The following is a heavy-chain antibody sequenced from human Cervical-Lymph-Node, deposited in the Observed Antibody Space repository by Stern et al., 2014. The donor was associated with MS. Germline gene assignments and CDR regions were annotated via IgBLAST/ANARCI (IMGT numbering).Heavy chain of an antibody. D-gene: IGHD3-10*01. J-gene: IGHJ4*02. CDR1: GFTVSRSY. CDR3: ARAGLYYYASDL. V-gene: IGHV3-53*01. CDR2: LYSGGTT. Sequence: EDQLVESGGDLIQPGGSLRLSCAASGFTVSRSYMSWVRQAPGKGLEWVSVLYSGGTTYYADFVEGRFTISRDNSKNTLYLQMNSLRVDDTAVYYCARAGLYYYASDLWGQGTLVTVSS.